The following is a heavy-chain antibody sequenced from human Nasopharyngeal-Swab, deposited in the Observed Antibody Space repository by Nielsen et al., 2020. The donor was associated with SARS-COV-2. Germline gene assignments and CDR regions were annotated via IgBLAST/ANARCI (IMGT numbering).Heavy chain of an antibody. Sequence: SETLSLTCTVSGGPVSSGHHYWSWIRQPPGKGLEWIGYVYYSGSTNYSPSLQSRVTISIDTSKHQFSLELRSVTAADTAVYYCARVGFGLVTLPQGPVYYYALDVWGQGTTVSVSS. CDR1: GGPVSSGHHY. D-gene: IGHD3/OR15-3a*01. J-gene: IGHJ6*02. CDR2: VYYSGST. V-gene: IGHV4-61*01. CDR3: ARVGFGLVTLPQGPVYYYALDV.